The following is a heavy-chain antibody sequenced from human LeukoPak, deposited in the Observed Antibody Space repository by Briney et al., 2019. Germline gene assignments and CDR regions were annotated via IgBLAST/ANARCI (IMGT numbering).Heavy chain of an antibody. CDR2: IRYDGSNK. Sequence: PGGSLRLSCAASGFTFSSYGMHWVRQAPGKGLEWVAFIRYDGSNKYYADSVKGRFTISRDNSKNTLYLQMNSLRAEDTAVYYCAKGGRYWWDDAFDIWGQGTMVTVSS. CDR1: GFTFSSYG. D-gene: IGHD2-21*01. V-gene: IGHV3-30*02. J-gene: IGHJ3*02. CDR3: AKGGRYWWDDAFDI.